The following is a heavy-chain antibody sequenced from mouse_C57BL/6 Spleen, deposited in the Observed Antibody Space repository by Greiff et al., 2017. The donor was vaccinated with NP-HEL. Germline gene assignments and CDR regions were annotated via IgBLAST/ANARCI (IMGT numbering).Heavy chain of an antibody. V-gene: IGHV1-55*01. CDR2: IYPGSGST. J-gene: IGHJ3*01. Sequence: VQLQQPGAELVKPGASVKMSCKASGYTFTSYWITWVKQRPGQGLEWIGDIYPGSGSTNYNEKFKSKATLTVDTSSSTAYMQLSSLTSEDSAVYYCARIYYYGSSPQFAYWGQGTLVTVSA. CDR1: GYTFTSYW. D-gene: IGHD1-1*01. CDR3: ARIYYYGSSPQFAY.